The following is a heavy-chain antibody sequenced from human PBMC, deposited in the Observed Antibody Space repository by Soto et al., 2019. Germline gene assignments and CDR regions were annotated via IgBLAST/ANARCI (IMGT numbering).Heavy chain of an antibody. CDR1: GFTFSSYS. Sequence: GGSLRLSCAASGFTFSSYSLSWLRQAPGKGLEWVSGISGSGQTTHYRDSVKGRFTISRDNFRNTLYLQVNSLRAEDTAVYFCAKSRGDSWSTYFIDYWGQGALVTVSS. J-gene: IGHJ4*02. D-gene: IGHD2-21*01. CDR2: ISGSGQTT. V-gene: IGHV3-23*01. CDR3: AKSRGDSWSTYFIDY.